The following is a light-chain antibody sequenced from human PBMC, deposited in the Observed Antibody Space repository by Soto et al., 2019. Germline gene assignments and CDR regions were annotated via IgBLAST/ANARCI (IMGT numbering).Light chain of an antibody. Sequence: EIVMTQSPATLSVSPGERATLSCRASQSVSNMLAWYQQRPGQAPRLLIYRASARATGIPARFSGSGSGTEFTLTISSLQSEDFAIYYCQQTSDWPRTFGQGTKVEIK. CDR3: QQTSDWPRT. J-gene: IGKJ1*01. CDR2: RAS. V-gene: IGKV3-15*01. CDR1: QSVSNM.